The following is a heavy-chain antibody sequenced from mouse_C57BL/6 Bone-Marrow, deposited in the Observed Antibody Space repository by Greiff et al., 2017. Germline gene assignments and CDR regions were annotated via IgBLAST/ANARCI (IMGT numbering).Heavy chain of an antibody. CDR1: GYTFTSYW. CDR2: IDPSDSYT. D-gene: IGHD2-4*01. V-gene: IGHV1-59*01. Sequence: VQLQQPGAELVRPGTSVKLSCKASGYTFTSYWMHWVKQRPGQGLEWIGVIDPSDSYTNYNQKFKGKATLTVDPSSSTAYMQLSSLTSEDSAVYYCARGDYDAFAYWGQGTLVTVSA. J-gene: IGHJ3*01. CDR3: ARGDYDAFAY.